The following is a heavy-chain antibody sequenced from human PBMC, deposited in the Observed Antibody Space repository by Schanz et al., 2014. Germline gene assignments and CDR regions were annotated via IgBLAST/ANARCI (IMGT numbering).Heavy chain of an antibody. Sequence: EVQLVESGGGLVQPGGSLRLSCAASGFTFSTSTMHWVRQAPGKGLEWVSYIGNGGVTIYYADSVKGRFTMSRDNAKNSVFLQMNSLRAEDTAVYYCVRDSFFAFDYWGQGTLVTVSS. CDR3: VRDSFFAFDY. CDR1: GFTFSTST. V-gene: IGHV3-48*01. J-gene: IGHJ4*02. CDR2: IGNGGVTI. D-gene: IGHD3-3*01.